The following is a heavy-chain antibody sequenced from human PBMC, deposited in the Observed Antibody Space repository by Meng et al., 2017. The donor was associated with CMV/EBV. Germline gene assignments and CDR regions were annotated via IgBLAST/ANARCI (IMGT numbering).Heavy chain of an antibody. J-gene: IGHJ4*02. Sequence: SGPTLVKPTQTLTLTCTFSGFPLSTSAMRVSWIRQPPGKALEWLARIDWDDGKFYSTSLKTRLTISKDTSKNQVVLTMTNMDPVDTATYYCARMVGATGFDYWGQGTLVTVSS. D-gene: IGHD1-26*01. V-gene: IGHV2-70D*14. CDR3: ARMVGATGFDY. CDR1: GFPLSTSAMR. CDR2: IDWDDGK.